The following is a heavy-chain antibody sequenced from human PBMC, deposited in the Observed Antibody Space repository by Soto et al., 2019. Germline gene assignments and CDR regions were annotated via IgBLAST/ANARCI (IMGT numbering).Heavy chain of an antibody. CDR2: IYYSGNT. V-gene: IGHV4-39*02. Sequence: QLQLQESGPGLVKPSETLSLTCTVSGGSIPSSSYNWGWIRRPPGKGLEWIGSIYYSGNTYYTPSLKSRVTISVDTSKNQFSLKLSSVTAADTAVYYCAREGGRYCSGGSCQVDYWGQGTLVTVSS. J-gene: IGHJ4*02. D-gene: IGHD2-15*01. CDR1: GGSIPSSSYN. CDR3: AREGGRYCSGGSCQVDY.